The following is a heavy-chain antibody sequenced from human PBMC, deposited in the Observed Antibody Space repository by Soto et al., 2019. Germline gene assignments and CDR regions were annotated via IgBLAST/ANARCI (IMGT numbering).Heavy chain of an antibody. CDR3: AKARGSSTPAPGSY. CDR2: ISGSGGST. J-gene: IGHJ4*02. D-gene: IGHD2-2*01. V-gene: IGHV3-23*01. Sequence: PGGSLRLSCAASGFTFSNYAMSWVRRAPGKGLEWVSAISGSGGSTYYADSVKGRFTISRDNSKNTLYLQMNSLRAEDTAVYYCAKARGSSTPAPGSYWGQGTLVTVSS. CDR1: GFTFSNYA.